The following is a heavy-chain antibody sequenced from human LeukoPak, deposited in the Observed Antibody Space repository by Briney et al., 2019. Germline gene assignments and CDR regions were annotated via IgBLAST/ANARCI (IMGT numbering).Heavy chain of an antibody. CDR2: INHSGST. Sequence: SETLSLTCTVSGGSISSYYWSWIRQPPGKGLEWIGEINHSGSTNYNPSLKSRVTISVDTSKNQFSLKLSSVTAADTAVYYCARGPRGYSYVQRYFDYWGQGTLVTVSS. CDR1: GGSISSYY. D-gene: IGHD5-18*01. CDR3: ARGPRGYSYVQRYFDY. V-gene: IGHV4-34*01. J-gene: IGHJ4*02.